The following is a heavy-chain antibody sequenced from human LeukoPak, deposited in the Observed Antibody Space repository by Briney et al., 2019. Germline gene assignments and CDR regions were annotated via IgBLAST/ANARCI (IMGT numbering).Heavy chain of an antibody. CDR1: GGSISSYY. CDR2: IYYSGST. CDR3: ARDRGNKVDY. V-gene: IGHV4-59*01. J-gene: IGHJ4*02. Sequence: SETLSLTCTVSGGSISSYYWSCIRQPPGKGLEWIGYIYYSGSTNYNPSLKSRVTISVDTSKNQFSLKLSSVTAADTAVYYCARDRGNKVDYWGQGTLVTVSS. D-gene: IGHD4-23*01.